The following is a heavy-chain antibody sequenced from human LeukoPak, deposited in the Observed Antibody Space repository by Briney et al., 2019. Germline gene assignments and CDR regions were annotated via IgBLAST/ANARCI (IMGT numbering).Heavy chain of an antibody. CDR1: GYTFTGYY. CDR2: INPNSGGT. J-gene: IGHJ6*02. D-gene: IGHD2-15*01. CDR3: ARDGFDCSGGSCYDYYYYYGMDV. Sequence: ASVKVSCKASGYTFTGYYMHWVRQAPGQGLEWMGWINPNSGGTNYAQKFQGRVTMTRDTSISTAYMELSRLRSDDTAVYYCARDGFDCSGGSCYDYYYYYGMDVWGQGTTVTVSS. V-gene: IGHV1-2*02.